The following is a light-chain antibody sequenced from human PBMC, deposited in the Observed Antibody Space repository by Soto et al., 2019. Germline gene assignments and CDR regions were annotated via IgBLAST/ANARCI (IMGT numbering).Light chain of an antibody. CDR2: DAS. CDR3: QNHSYSPPR. CDR1: QSVSSY. Sequence: EIPVRQSPSTLSLSPKKRDTLSCRASQSVSSYLAWYQQKPGQAPRLLIYDASNRATGIPARFSGSGSGTDFTLTISSLDLYFFSNDTQQNHSYSPPRLGP. J-gene: IGKJ3*01. V-gene: IGKV3-11*01.